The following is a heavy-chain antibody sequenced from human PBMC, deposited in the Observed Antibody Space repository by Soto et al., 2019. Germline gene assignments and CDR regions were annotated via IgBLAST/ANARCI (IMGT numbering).Heavy chain of an antibody. J-gene: IGHJ6*02. D-gene: IGHD2-15*01. CDR2: IIPIFGTA. Sequence: QVQLVQSGAEVKKPGSSVKVSCKASGGTFSSYAISWVRQAPGQGLEWMGGIIPIFGTANYAQKFQGRVTITADESTSTAYMELSSLRSEDTAVYYCARVSVRYCSGGSCYSNYYYYGMDVWGQGTTVTVSS. CDR3: ARVSVRYCSGGSCYSNYYYYGMDV. CDR1: GGTFSSYA. V-gene: IGHV1-69*12.